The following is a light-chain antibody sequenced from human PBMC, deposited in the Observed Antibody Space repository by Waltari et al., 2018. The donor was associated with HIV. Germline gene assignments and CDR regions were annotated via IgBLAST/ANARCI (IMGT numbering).Light chain of an antibody. CDR1: RGDVPTNNR. Sequence: QSALTQPPSVSGFPGQSVTISCTGFRGDVPTNNRLSWYQQPPNTAPKLILYDGYTRPSWVPDRFSGSQSGDMASLTVSGLQTEDEADYYCALYTTSNNIFGGGTNLVVL. CDR3: ALYTTSNNI. CDR2: DGY. V-gene: IGLV2-18*01. J-gene: IGLJ2*01.